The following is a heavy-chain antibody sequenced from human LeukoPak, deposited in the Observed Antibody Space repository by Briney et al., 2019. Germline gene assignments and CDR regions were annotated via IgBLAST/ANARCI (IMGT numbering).Heavy chain of an antibody. CDR1: GFTFSNYA. D-gene: IGHD6-6*01. Sequence: GGSLRLSCAASGFTFSNYAMHWVRQAPGKGLEWVAFIRYDGSNKYYADSVKGRFTISRDNSKNTLYLQMNSLRAEDTAVYYCAKALNIAARRGIDYWGQGTLVTVSS. CDR3: AKALNIAARRGIDY. J-gene: IGHJ4*02. V-gene: IGHV3-30*02. CDR2: IRYDGSNK.